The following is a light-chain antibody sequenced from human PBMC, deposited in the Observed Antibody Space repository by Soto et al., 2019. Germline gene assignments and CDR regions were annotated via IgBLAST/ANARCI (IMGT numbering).Light chain of an antibody. J-gene: IGLJ3*02. Sequence: QSVLTQPPSVSGSPGQSVTISCSGTSSDIGSYNRVSWYQQPPGTAPKLIIYEVGNRPSGVPDRFSGSKSGNAASLTISGLQAEDEADYYCSSYTTSNTLVFGGGTKLTV. CDR1: SSDIGSYNR. V-gene: IGLV2-18*02. CDR3: SSYTTSNTLV. CDR2: EVG.